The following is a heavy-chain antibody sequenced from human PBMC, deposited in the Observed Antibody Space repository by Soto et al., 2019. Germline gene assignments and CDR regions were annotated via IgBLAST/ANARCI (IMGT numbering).Heavy chain of an antibody. CDR2: ISPYNGNT. J-gene: IGHJ4*02. D-gene: IGHD2-8*01. Sequence: ASVKVSCKASGYTFSSYGVSWVRQAPGQGLEWMGWISPYNGNTNYAQKFQGRVIMTTDTSTSTAHMELRILRSDDTAVFFCVRYLSLQGVVSSIDYWGQGSLVTGSS. V-gene: IGHV1-18*01. CDR3: VRYLSLQGVVSSIDY. CDR1: GYTFSSYG.